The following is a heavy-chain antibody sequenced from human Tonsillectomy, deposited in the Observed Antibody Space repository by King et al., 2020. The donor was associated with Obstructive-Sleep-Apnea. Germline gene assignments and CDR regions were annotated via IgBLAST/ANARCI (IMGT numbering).Heavy chain of an antibody. Sequence: HVQLVESGGDLVKPGGSLRLSCAASGFTFSDYYMSWIRQAPGNGLEWVSYISGSSTTIYYADSVKGRFTVSRDNAKNLLYLQMNSLTAEDTAVYYCARGEVDSESYYGMDVWGQGTTVTVSS. CDR1: GFTFSDYY. CDR3: ARGEVDSESYYGMDV. CDR2: ISGSSTTI. V-gene: IGHV3-11*01. D-gene: IGHD5-18*01. J-gene: IGHJ6*02.